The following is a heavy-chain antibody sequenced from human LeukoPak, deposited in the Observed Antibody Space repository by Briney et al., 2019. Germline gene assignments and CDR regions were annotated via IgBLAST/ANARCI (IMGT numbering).Heavy chain of an antibody. V-gene: IGHV4-59*01. CDR2: IYYSGST. J-gene: IGHJ4*02. CDR1: GGSISSYH. Sequence: SETLSLTCTVSGGSISSYHWNWIRQPPGKGLEWIGYIYYSGSTNYNPSLKSRVTISVDTSKNQFSLKLSSVTAADTAVYYCARGADSSGYYSIFYFDYWGQGTLVTVSS. D-gene: IGHD3-22*01. CDR3: ARGADSSGYYSIFYFDY.